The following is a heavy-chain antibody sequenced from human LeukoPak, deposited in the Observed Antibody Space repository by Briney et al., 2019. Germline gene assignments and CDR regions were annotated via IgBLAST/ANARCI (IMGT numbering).Heavy chain of an antibody. Sequence: GGSLRLSCAASGFTVSSIYMSWVRQALGKGLEWVSVIYSGGSTYNADSVKGRFTISRDTSKNTLYLHISNLRAEDTAVYYCARSRASSRAPDYWGQGTLVTVSS. D-gene: IGHD6-13*01. V-gene: IGHV3-66*01. CDR3: ARSRASSRAPDY. CDR2: IYSGGST. CDR1: GFTVSSIY. J-gene: IGHJ4*02.